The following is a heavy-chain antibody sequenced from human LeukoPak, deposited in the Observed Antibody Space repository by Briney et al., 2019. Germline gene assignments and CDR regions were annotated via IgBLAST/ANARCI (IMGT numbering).Heavy chain of an antibody. Sequence: ASVKVSCKASGYTFTSYDINWVRQATGQGREWMGWINPNSGGTNYAQKFQGRVTMTRDTSISTAYMELGRLRSDDTAVYYCARDYGGNSGADYWGQGTLVTVSS. J-gene: IGHJ4*02. CDR2: INPNSGGT. V-gene: IGHV1-2*02. CDR3: ARDYGGNSGADY. D-gene: IGHD4-23*01. CDR1: GYTFTSYD.